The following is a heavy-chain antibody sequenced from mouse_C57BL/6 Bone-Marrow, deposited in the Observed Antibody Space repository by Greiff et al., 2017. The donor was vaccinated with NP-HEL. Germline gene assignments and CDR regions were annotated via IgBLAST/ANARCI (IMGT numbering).Heavy chain of an antibody. V-gene: IGHV1-64*01. CDR3: ECCTLRYGCAY. CDR2: IHPNSGST. CDR1: GYTFTSYW. Sequence: QVQLQQPGAELVKPGASVKLSCKASGYTFTSYWMHWVKQRPGQGLEWIGMIHPNSGSTNYNEKFKSKATLTVDKSSSTAYMQLSSLTSEDYAVCYCECCTLRYGCAYGRQGTLVTVSA. J-gene: IGHJ3*01.